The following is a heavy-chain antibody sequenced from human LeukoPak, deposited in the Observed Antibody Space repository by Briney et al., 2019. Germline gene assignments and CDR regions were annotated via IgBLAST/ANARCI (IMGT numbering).Heavy chain of an antibody. CDR3: ARYNRNDDAFDI. Sequence: GASVTVSCKASGYTFTGYYMHWVRQAPGQGLEWMGWINPNSGGTNYAQKFQGRVTMTRDTSTSTAYMELSRLRSDDTAVYYCARYNRNDDAFDIWGQGTMVTVSS. D-gene: IGHD1-1*01. J-gene: IGHJ3*02. CDR1: GYTFTGYY. V-gene: IGHV1-2*02. CDR2: INPNSGGT.